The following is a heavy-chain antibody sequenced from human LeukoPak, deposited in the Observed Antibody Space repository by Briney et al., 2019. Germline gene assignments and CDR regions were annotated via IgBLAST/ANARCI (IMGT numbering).Heavy chain of an antibody. V-gene: IGHV1-2*02. Sequence: ASVTVSCKASGYTFTGYHMHWVRQAPGEGLEWMGWIKPNSGDSDCAQKFHGRVTMTRDTSISTAYMELSRLRSDDTAVYYCARRYCSGGSCKYYFDYWGQGTLVTVSS. J-gene: IGHJ4*02. CDR3: ARRYCSGGSCKYYFDY. CDR1: GYTFTGYH. CDR2: IKPNSGDS. D-gene: IGHD2-15*01.